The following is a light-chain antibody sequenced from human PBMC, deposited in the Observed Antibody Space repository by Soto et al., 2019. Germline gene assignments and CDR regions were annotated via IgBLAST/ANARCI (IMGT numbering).Light chain of an antibody. V-gene: IGKV3-15*01. CDR3: QQYNNWPPA. Sequence: EIVMTQSPATLSVSPGERATLSCRASQSVSSNLAWYQQNPGQAPRLLIYGASTRATGIPSRFSGGGSGTEFTLTISSLQSEDVAVYYCQQYNNWPPAFGRGTKVEIK. J-gene: IGKJ1*01. CDR2: GAS. CDR1: QSVSSN.